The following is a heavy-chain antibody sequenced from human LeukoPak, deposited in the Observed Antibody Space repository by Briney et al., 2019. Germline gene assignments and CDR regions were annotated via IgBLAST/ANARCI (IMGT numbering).Heavy chain of an antibody. CDR2: IYYSGST. Sequence: PSETLSLTCTVSGGSVSSGSYYWSWIRQPPGEGLEWIGYIYYSGSTNYNPSLKSRVTISVDTSKNQFSLKLSSVTAADTAVYYCARGGNSYGYDWFDPWGQGTLVTVSS. J-gene: IGHJ5*02. CDR1: GGSVSSGSYY. D-gene: IGHD5-18*01. V-gene: IGHV4-61*01. CDR3: ARGGNSYGYDWFDP.